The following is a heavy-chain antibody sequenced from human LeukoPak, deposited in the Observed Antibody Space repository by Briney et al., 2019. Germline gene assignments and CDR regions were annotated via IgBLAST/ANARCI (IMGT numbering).Heavy chain of an antibody. CDR2: IYHSGST. Sequence: SETLSLTCTVSGGSISSYYWSWIRQPPGKGLEWIGSIYHSGSTYYNPSLKSRVTVFVDTSKNQFSLKLNSVTAADTAIYYCARHGRKGIVGAQRSAFDYWGQGTLVTVSS. V-gene: IGHV4-59*05. D-gene: IGHD1-26*01. CDR1: GGSISSYY. CDR3: ARHGRKGIVGAQRSAFDY. J-gene: IGHJ4*02.